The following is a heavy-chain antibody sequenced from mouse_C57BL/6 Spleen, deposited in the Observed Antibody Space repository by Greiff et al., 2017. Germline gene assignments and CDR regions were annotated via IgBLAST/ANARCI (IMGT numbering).Heavy chain of an antibody. V-gene: IGHV2-6*01. Sequence: VQLVESGPGLVAPSQSLSITCTVSGFSLTSYGVDWVRQSPGKGLEWLGVIWGVGSTNYNSALKSRLSISKDNSKSQVFLKMNSLQTDDTAMYYCASGPYDYDKEFAYWGQGTLVTVSA. CDR3: ASGPYDYDKEFAY. J-gene: IGHJ3*01. D-gene: IGHD2-4*01. CDR2: IWGVGST. CDR1: GFSLTSYG.